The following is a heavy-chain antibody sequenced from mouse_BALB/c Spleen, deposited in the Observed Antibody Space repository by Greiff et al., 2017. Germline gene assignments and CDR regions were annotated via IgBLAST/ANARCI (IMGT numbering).Heavy chain of an antibody. CDR3: ARYPFPDYAMDY. CDR1: GYTFTSYW. V-gene: IGHV1-69*02. CDR2: IDPSDSYT. J-gene: IGHJ4*01. Sequence: QVHVKQPGAELVKPGASVKLSCKASGYTFTSYWMHWVKQRPGQGLEWIGEIDPSDSYTNYNQKFKGKATLTVDKSSSTAYMQLSSLTSEDSAVYYCARYPFPDYAMDYWGQGTSVTVSS.